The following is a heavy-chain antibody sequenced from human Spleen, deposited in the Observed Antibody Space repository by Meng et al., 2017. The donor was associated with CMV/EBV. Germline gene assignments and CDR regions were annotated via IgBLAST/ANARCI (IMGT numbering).Heavy chain of an antibody. Sequence: LSCVVSGFTFSDYYMSWIRQAPGKGLEWISYIGPSGSTTYYADSVKGRFTISRDNAKRSMYLHLNSLRAEDTAVYYCAREGAELLDFWGQGTLVTVSS. CDR3: AREGAELLDF. D-gene: IGHD2-15*01. V-gene: IGHV3-11*04. J-gene: IGHJ4*02. CDR1: GFTFSDYY. CDR2: IGPSGSTT.